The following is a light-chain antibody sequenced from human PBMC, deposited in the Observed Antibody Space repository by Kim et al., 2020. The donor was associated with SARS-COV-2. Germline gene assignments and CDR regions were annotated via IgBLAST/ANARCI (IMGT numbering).Light chain of an antibody. CDR3: QQSYSSPYT. CDR1: QSINSY. Sequence: DIQMTQSPSSLSASVGDRVTISCRASQSINSYLDWYQQKPGKAPKLLIYDASSLQSGVPSRFSGSGSGTEFTLTISSLQPDDFATFYCQQSYSSPYTFGQGTKLEI. V-gene: IGKV1-39*01. CDR2: DAS. J-gene: IGKJ2*01.